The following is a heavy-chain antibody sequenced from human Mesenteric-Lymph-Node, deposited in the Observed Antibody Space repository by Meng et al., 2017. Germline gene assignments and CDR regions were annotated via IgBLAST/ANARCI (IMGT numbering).Heavy chain of an antibody. J-gene: IGHJ4*02. CDR2: IYSGGST. D-gene: IGHD5-18*01. Sequence: GGSLRLSCTASGFTFGDYAMNWFRQAPGKGLGWVSVIYSGGSTYYADSVKGRFTISRDNSKNTLYLQMNSLRAEDTAVYYCARDGIQLWLGYWGQGTLVTVSS. CDR1: GFTFGDYA. V-gene: IGHV3-66*02. CDR3: ARDGIQLWLGY.